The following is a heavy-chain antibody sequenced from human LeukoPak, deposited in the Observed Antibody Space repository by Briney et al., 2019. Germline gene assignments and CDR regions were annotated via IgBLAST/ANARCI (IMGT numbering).Heavy chain of an antibody. D-gene: IGHD5-12*01. Sequence: PSETLSLTCTVSGGSINTYYWSWIRQPAGKGLEWIGRIYSSGTTHYNPSLKSRVTMSVDTSKNQFSLKLSSVTAADTAVYYCARVRRIGASLGWFDPWGQGTLVTVSS. CDR3: ARVRRIGASLGWFDP. J-gene: IGHJ5*02. CDR1: GGSINTYY. V-gene: IGHV4-4*07. CDR2: IYSSGTT.